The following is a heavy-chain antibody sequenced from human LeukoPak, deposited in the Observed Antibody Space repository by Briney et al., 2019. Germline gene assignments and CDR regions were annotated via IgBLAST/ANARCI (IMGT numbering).Heavy chain of an antibody. CDR2: IIPILGIA. Sequence: GASVKVSCKASGGTFSSYAISWERQAPGQGLEWMGRIIPILGIANYAQKFQGRVTITADKSTSTAYMELSSLRSEDTAVYYCARTIVGATTVLDYWGQGTLVTVSS. D-gene: IGHD1-26*01. V-gene: IGHV1-69*04. J-gene: IGHJ4*02. CDR3: ARTIVGATTVLDY. CDR1: GGTFSSYA.